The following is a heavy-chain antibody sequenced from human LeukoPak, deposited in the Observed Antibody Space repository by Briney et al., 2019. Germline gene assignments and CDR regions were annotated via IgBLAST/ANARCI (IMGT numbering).Heavy chain of an antibody. CDR1: GGSNSSYY. CDR2: IHYSGST. V-gene: IGHV4-59*01. CDR3: TRTNYGDYNWFDP. J-gene: IGHJ5*02. Sequence: PSETLSLTCTVSGGSNSSYYWSWIRQPPGQGLEWIGYIHYSGSTKYNPSLKSRVTMSVDTSKNQFSLKVTSVTAADTAIYYCTRTNYGDYNWFDPWGQGTLVTVSS. D-gene: IGHD4-17*01.